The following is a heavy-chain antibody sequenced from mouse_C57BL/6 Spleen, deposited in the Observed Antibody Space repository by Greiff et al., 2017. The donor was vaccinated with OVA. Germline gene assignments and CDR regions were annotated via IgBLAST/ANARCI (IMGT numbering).Heavy chain of an antibody. CDR2: IYPGDGDT. V-gene: IGHV1-82*01. J-gene: IGHJ3*01. D-gene: IGHD2-2*01. Sequence: VQVVESGPELVKPGASVKISCKASGYAFSSSWMNWVKQRPGKGLEWIGRIYPGDGDTNYNGKFKGKATLTADKSSSTAYMQLSSLTSEDSAVYFCARSYGYDEAWFAYWGQGTLVTVSA. CDR3: ARSYGYDEAWFAY. CDR1: GYAFSSSW.